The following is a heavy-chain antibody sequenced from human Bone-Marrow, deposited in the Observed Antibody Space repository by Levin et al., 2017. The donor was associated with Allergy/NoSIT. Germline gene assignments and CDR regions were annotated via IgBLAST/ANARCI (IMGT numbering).Heavy chain of an antibody. D-gene: IGHD3-3*01. V-gene: IGHV3-23*01. CDR2: ISASGGTT. CDR1: GFTLSTFS. Sequence: GGSLRLSCAASGFTLSTFSMSWVRQAPGKGLEWVSTISASGGTTYYADSLKGRFTISRDTSKNTLYLQMNSLRVEDTALYYCAKEILQFCMEWQSPGFDHWGQGTLVSVSS. J-gene: IGHJ5*02. CDR3: AKEILQFCMEWQSPGFDH.